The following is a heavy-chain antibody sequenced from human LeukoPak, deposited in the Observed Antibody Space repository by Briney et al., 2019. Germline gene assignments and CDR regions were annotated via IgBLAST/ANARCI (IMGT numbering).Heavy chain of an antibody. D-gene: IGHD2-15*01. J-gene: IGHJ4*02. CDR2: IFGSGGSA. CDR1: GFTFGSYA. CDR3: AKTTTGYSSGRYPAWPIDY. V-gene: IGHV3-23*01. Sequence: GGSLRLSCAASGFTFGSYAMYWVRQAPGKGLEWVSGIFGSGGSAHYADSVKGRFTTSRDNSKKTVYLQMDSLRAEDTAIYYCAKTTTGYSSGRYPAWPIDYWGQGTLVTVSS.